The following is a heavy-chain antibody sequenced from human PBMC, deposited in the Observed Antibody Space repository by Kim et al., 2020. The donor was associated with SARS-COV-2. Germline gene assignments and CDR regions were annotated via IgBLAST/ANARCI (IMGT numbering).Heavy chain of an antibody. CDR2: IKKDGTEP. Sequence: RGSLRLSCAVSGFTASNYWMSWVRQAPGKGLEWVAMIKKDGTEPYYVDSVRGRFTISRDNARSSLLLQMNRPRAEDTATYDCASLDTYNHASWSHSSAPNPWGLWDQGTEVHVSS. D-gene: IGHD1-20*01. CDR3: ASLDTYNHASWSHSSAPNPWGL. CDR1: GFTASNYW. V-gene: IGHV3-7*01. J-gene: IGHJ1*01.